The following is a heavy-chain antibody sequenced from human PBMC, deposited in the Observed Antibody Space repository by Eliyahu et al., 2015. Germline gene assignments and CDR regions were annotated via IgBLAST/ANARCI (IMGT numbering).Heavy chain of an antibody. Sequence: RSLRLSCAASGFTFDDYAMHWVRQAPGKGLEWVSGISWNSGSIGYADSVKGRFTISRDNAKNSLYLQMNSLRAEDTALYYCAKSGEGFYWGQGTLVTVSS. J-gene: IGHJ4*02. CDR2: ISWNSGSI. CDR1: GFTFDDYA. CDR3: AKSGEGFY. D-gene: IGHD7-27*01. V-gene: IGHV3-9*01.